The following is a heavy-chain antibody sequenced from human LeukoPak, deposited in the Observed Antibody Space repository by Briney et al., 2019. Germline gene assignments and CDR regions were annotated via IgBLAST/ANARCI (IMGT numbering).Heavy chain of an antibody. CDR2: IYYNGNT. V-gene: IGHV4-38-2*01. CDR3: ARQETVTLPGDY. Sequence: PSETLSLTCAVSGYSISNGYWWAWVRQPPGQGLEWIGSIYYNGNTYYNPSLKSRVAISVDTSKNQFSLRLSSVTAADTAVYYCARQETVTLPGDYWGQGTLVTVSS. D-gene: IGHD4-17*01. CDR1: GYSISNGYW. J-gene: IGHJ4*02.